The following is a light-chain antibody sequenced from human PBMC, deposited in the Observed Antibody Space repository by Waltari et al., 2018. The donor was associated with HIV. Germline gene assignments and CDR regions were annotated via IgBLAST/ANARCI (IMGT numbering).Light chain of an antibody. CDR3: QAWGNNTVV. V-gene: IGLV3-1*01. J-gene: IGLJ2*01. CDR2: QDR. CDR1: HLSNHY. Sequence: SYDLTQAPSLSVSPGQAAKILCSGFHLSNHYVSWYQQKPGQSPLLLIFQDRKRPSGIPERFSGSSSGNTATLTISGTQSVDEADYFCQAWGNNTVVFGGGTKLTVL.